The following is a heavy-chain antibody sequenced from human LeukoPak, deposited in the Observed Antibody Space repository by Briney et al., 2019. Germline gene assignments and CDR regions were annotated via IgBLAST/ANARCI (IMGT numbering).Heavy chain of an antibody. V-gene: IGHV3-66*01. D-gene: IGHD3-22*01. CDR1: GFTVSSNY. Sequence: QSGGSLRLSCAASGFTVSSNYMSWVRQAPGKGLEWVSVIYSGGSTYYADSVKGRSTISRDNSKNTLYLQMNSLRAEDTAVYYCARDTFGPVGYYYDPTNYWGQGTLVTVSS. J-gene: IGHJ4*02. CDR2: IYSGGST. CDR3: ARDTFGPVGYYYDPTNY.